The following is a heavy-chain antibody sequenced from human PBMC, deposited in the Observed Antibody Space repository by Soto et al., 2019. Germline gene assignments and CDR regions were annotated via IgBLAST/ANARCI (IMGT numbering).Heavy chain of an antibody. V-gene: IGHV4-61*01. J-gene: IGHJ5*02. CDR3: ARGRLGYCNGGSCYSFWFEP. CDR2: IYYSGST. Sequence: SETLSHTCTVSGGSVSSGSYYWSWIRQPPGKGLEWIGYIYYSGSTNYNPSLKSRVTISVDTSKNQFSLKLSSVTAADTAVYYCARGRLGYCNGGSCYSFWFEPWGQGTLI. D-gene: IGHD2-15*01. CDR1: GGSVSSGSYY.